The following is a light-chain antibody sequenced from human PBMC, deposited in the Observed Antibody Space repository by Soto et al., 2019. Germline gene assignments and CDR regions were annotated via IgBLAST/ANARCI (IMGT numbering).Light chain of an antibody. CDR1: QSITTF. CDR3: QRYSTDPLT. V-gene: IGKV1-5*01. J-gene: IGKJ4*01. CDR2: DAS. Sequence: DIQMTQSPSTLSASIGDRVTITCRASQSITTFLAWYQQKPGKAPQILIYDASKLEPGVPSRLSGGGSGTEFALAISSLQPDDFATSYCQRYSTDPLTFGGGTRVEIK.